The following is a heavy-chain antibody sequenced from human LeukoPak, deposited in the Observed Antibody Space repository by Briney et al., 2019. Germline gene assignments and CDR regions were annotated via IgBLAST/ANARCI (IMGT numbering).Heavy chain of an antibody. CDR1: GGSISSYY. CDR2: IYTSGST. CDR3: ARVGVATSTGQYYYYGMDV. Sequence: SETLSLTCTVSGGSISSYYWSRIRQPAGKGLEWIGRIYTSGSTHYNPSPKSRATMPVDTSKNQFSLKLSSVTAADTAVYYCARVGVATSTGQYYYYGMDVWGQGTTVTVSS. J-gene: IGHJ6*02. V-gene: IGHV4-4*07. D-gene: IGHD5-12*01.